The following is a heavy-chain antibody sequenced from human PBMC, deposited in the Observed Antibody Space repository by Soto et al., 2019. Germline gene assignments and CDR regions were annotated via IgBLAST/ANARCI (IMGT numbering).Heavy chain of an antibody. CDR1: GYTFTSYD. Sequence: ASVKVSCKASGYTFTSYDINWVRQATGQGLEWMGWMNPNSGNTGYAQKFQGRVTMTRNTSISTAYMELSSLRSEDTAVYYCARGGSYYGFWSGPTDYYGMDVWGQGTTVTVSS. D-gene: IGHD3-3*01. V-gene: IGHV1-8*01. CDR2: MNPNSGNT. J-gene: IGHJ6*02. CDR3: ARGGSYYGFWSGPTDYYGMDV.